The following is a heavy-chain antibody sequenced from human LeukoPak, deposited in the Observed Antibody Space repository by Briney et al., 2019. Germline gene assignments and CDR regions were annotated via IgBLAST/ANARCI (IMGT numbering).Heavy chain of an antibody. CDR3: ARREQGYYMDV. J-gene: IGHJ6*03. Sequence: PSETLSLTCAVYGGSFSGYYWSWIRQPPGKGLEWIGEINHSGSTNYNPSLKSRVTISVDTSKNQFSLKLSSVTAADTAVYYCARREQGYYMDVWGKGTTVTVSS. CDR2: INHSGST. D-gene: IGHD1-26*01. V-gene: IGHV4-34*01. CDR1: GGSFSGYY.